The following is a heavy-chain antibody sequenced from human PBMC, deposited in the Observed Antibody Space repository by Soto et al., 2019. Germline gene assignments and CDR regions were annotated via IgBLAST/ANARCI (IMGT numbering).Heavy chain of an antibody. Sequence: SLRLSCAASGFTFSSYAMHWVRQAPGKGLEWVAVISYDGSNKYYADSVKGRFTISRDNSKNTLYLQMNSLRAEDTAVYYCARGIAAAGIQDLYYYYYGMGVWGQGTTVTVSS. J-gene: IGHJ6*02. CDR3: ARGIAAAGIQDLYYYYYGMGV. CDR2: ISYDGSNK. V-gene: IGHV3-30-3*01. CDR1: GFTFSSYA. D-gene: IGHD6-13*01.